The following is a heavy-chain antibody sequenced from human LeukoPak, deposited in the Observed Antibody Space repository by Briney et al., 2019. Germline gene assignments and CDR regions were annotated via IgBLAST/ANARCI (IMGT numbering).Heavy chain of an antibody. V-gene: IGHV3-23*01. CDR3: TKRGVVIRVILVGFHKEAYYFDS. J-gene: IGHJ4*02. CDR2: ISDSGGRT. Sequence: GGSLRLSCAVSGITLSNYGMSWVRQAPGKGLEWVAGISDSGGRTNYADSVKGRFTIPRDNPKNTLYLQMNSLRAEDTAVYFCTKRGVVIRVILVGFHKEAYYFDSWGQGALVTVSS. CDR1: GITLSNYG. D-gene: IGHD3-22*01.